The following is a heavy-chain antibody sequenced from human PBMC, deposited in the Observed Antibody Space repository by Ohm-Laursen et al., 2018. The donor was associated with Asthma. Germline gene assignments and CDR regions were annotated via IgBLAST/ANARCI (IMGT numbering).Heavy chain of an antibody. D-gene: IGHD3-22*01. V-gene: IGHV1-18*01. Sequence: ASVKVSCKSSGYTFSSYGISWVRQAPGQGLEWMGWIGAYNGDTNYAQRLQGRITLTTDTFTSTAYMELRSLRSDGTAVYYCAREYYYDSSGYWPDAFDIWGQGTMVTVSS. J-gene: IGHJ3*02. CDR2: IGAYNGDT. CDR3: AREYYYDSSGYWPDAFDI. CDR1: GYTFSSYG.